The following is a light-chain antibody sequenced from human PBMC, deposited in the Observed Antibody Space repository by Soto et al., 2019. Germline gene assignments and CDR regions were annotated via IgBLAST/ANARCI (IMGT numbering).Light chain of an antibody. J-gene: IGLJ2*01. CDR1: SGHSSYA. CDR3: QTWGTGIQV. CDR2: LNSDGSH. V-gene: IGLV4-69*01. Sequence: QLVLTQSPSASASLGASVKLTCTLSSGHSSYAIAWHQQQPEKGPRYLMKLNSDGSHSKGDGIPDRFSGSRSGAERYLTISSLQSEDEADYCCQTWGTGIQVFGGGTKVTVL.